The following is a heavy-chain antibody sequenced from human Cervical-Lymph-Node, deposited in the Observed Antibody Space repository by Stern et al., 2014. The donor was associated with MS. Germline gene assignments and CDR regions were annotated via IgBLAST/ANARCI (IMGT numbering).Heavy chain of an antibody. CDR1: GGTFSSYA. J-gene: IGHJ4*02. Sequence: VQLVESGAEVKKPGSSVKVSCKASGGTFSSYAISWVRHAPGQGLELMVGIIPILATTTYARKFQGRVTISADKSTSTVYMELNSLRSEDTAIFYCTRDSPVAGVTDWGQGTLVTVSS. CDR3: TRDSPVAGVTD. CDR2: IIPILATT. V-gene: IGHV1-69*06. D-gene: IGHD6-19*01.